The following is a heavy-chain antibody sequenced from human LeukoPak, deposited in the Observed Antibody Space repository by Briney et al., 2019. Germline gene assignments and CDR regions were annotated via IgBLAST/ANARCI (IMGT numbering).Heavy chain of an antibody. J-gene: IGHJ2*01. CDR2: ITSSGSYI. CDR1: GFTFSSYS. V-gene: IGHV3-21*01. Sequence: GGSLRLSCAASGFTFSSYSINWVRQAPGKGLEWVSSITSSGSYIYYADSVKGRFTISRDNAKNSLYLQMNSLRAEDTAVYYCARSGYDLYWYFDPWGRGTPVTVSS. D-gene: IGHD5-12*01. CDR3: ARSGYDLYWYFDP.